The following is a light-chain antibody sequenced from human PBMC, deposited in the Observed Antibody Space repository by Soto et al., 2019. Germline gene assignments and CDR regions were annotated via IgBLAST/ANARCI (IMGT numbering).Light chain of an antibody. CDR2: DVN. V-gene: IGLV2-11*01. CDR3: CSYAGNSVYV. Sequence: QSVLTQPRSVSGSPGQSVTISCTGTSSDVGGYNYVSWYQHHPGKAPKLMIYDVNKRHSGVPDRFSGSKSGNTASLTISGLQAEDEADYYCCSYAGNSVYVFGTGTQLTLL. J-gene: IGLJ1*01. CDR1: SSDVGGYNY.